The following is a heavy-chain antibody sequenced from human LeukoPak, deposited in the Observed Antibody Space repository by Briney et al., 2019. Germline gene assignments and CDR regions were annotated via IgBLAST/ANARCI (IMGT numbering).Heavy chain of an antibody. Sequence: PSETLSLTSAVYGGAFSGYYSSSIREPPRKRLEWVGEINHSGSTKYNTPPKSRVTISEDTSKKNFSLNLRSVTSAATAQYYFARGRRTCCSGPYYFDYWGQGTLVTVSS. CDR1: GGAFSGYY. D-gene: IGHD2-15*01. CDR3: ARGRRTCCSGPYYFDY. CDR2: INHSGST. V-gene: IGHV4-34*01. J-gene: IGHJ4*02.